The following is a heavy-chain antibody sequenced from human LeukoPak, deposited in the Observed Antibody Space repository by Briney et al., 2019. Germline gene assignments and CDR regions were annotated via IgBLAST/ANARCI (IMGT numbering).Heavy chain of an antibody. Sequence: SETLSLTCTVSGGSISSSSYYWGWIRQPPGKGLEWIGSIYYSGSTYYNPSLKSRVTISVDTSKNQFSLKLSSVTAADTAVYYCARLLRDGYNRVPESGFDYWGQGTLVTVSS. V-gene: IGHV4-39*01. CDR2: IYYSGST. D-gene: IGHD5-24*01. CDR1: GGSISSSSYY. J-gene: IGHJ4*02. CDR3: ARLLRDGYNRVPESGFDY.